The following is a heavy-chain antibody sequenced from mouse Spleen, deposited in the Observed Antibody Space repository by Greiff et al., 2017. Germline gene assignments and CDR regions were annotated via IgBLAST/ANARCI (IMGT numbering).Heavy chain of an antibody. D-gene: IGHD1-1*02. J-gene: IGHJ2*01. CDR2: INPSSGYT. Sequence: VQLVESGAELARPGASVKMSCKASGYTFTSYTMHWVNQRPGQGLEWIGYINPSSGYTNYNQKFKDKATLTADKSSSTAYMQLSSLTSEDSAVYYCASRSIWDSDYWGQGTTLTVSS. CDR3: ASRSIWDSDY. V-gene: IGHV1-4*01. CDR1: GYTFTSYT.